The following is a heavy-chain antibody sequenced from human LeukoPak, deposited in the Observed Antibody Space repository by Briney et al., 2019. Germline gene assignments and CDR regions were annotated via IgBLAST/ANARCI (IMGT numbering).Heavy chain of an antibody. CDR2: INPSNSDA. CDR3: ARLYNTYSSTWSDY. D-gene: IGHD6-13*01. CDR1: GYSFTGFS. Sequence: GESLKISCTGSGYSFTGFSIGWVRQMPGKGPEWLGLINPSNSDARYSPSFQGQVTMSADRSTSAAYLQWSSLKASDTAMYYCARLYNTYSSTWSDYWGQGTLVIVSS. V-gene: IGHV5-51*01. J-gene: IGHJ4*01.